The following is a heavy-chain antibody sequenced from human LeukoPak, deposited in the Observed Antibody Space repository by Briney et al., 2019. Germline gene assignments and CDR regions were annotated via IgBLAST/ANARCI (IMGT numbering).Heavy chain of an antibody. CDR2: ISYDGSNK. CDR1: GFTFSSYA. D-gene: IGHD3-3*01. CDR3: ARVGSSYYDFWSGLHGYYFDY. J-gene: IGHJ4*02. Sequence: GGSLRLSCAASGFTFSSYAMHWVRQAPGKGLEWVAVISYDGSNKYYADSVKGRFTISRDNSKNTLYLQMNSLRAEDTAVYYCARVGSSYYDFWSGLHGYYFDYWGQGTLVTVSP. V-gene: IGHV3-30-3*01.